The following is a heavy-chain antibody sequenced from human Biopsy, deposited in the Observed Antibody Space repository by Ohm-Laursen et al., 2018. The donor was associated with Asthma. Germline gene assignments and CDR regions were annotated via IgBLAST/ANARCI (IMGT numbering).Heavy chain of an antibody. CDR1: SGSGGYMRSGNYY. Sequence: SETLSLTCSLSSGSGGYMRSGNYYWGWIRQPPGKGLEWIGSIYYSGTTYYNPSLESRVTVSADTSKNHYSLKLTSVTAADTAVYYCVRGSSSWHHGPFHYYYGLDAWGQGTTATVSS. CDR2: IYYSGTT. CDR3: VRGSSSWHHGPFHYYYGLDA. D-gene: IGHD6-13*01. V-gene: IGHV4-39*01. J-gene: IGHJ6*02.